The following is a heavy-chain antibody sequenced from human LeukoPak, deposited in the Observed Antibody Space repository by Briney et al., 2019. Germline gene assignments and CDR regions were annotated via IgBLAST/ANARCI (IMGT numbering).Heavy chain of an antibody. Sequence: GGSLRLSCAASGFTFSSYEMNWVRQAPGKGLEWVSYISSSGSIIYYADSVKGRFTISRDNAKNSLYLQMNSLRAEDTAVYYCARGLWFGELAKWGQGTLVTVSS. CDR1: GFTFSSYE. J-gene: IGHJ4*02. D-gene: IGHD3-10*01. CDR2: ISSSGSII. V-gene: IGHV3-48*03. CDR3: ARGLWFGELAK.